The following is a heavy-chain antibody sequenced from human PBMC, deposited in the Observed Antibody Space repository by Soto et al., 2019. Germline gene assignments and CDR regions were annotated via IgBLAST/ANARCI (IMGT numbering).Heavy chain of an antibody. J-gene: IGHJ4*02. Sequence: ASETLSLTCTVSGGSLSSSSYYWGWIRQPPGKGLEWIGSIYYSGSTYYNPSLKSRVTISVDTSKNQFSLKLSSVTAADTAVYYCARHDWAKPFDYWGQGTLVTVSS. CDR1: GGSLSSSSYY. V-gene: IGHV4-39*01. D-gene: IGHD3-9*01. CDR3: ARHDWAKPFDY. CDR2: IYYSGST.